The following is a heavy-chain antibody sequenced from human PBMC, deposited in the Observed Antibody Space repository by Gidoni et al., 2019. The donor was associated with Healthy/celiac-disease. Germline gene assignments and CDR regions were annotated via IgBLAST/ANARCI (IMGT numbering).Heavy chain of an antibody. CDR1: GYSFTSYR. Sequence: EVQLVQSGAEVKKPGESLRISCKGSGYSFTSYRTRRVRQMPGKGLEWTGRIDPSDSYTNYSPSFQGHVTISADKSISTAYLQWSSLKASDTAMYYCARLYYDYVWGSYRLAGWFDPWGQGTLVTVSS. D-gene: IGHD3-16*02. CDR2: IDPSDSYT. CDR3: ARLYYDYVWGSYRLAGWFDP. V-gene: IGHV5-10-1*03. J-gene: IGHJ5*02.